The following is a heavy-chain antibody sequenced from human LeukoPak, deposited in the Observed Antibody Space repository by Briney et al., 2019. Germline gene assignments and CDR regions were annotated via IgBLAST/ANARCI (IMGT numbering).Heavy chain of an antibody. J-gene: IGHJ5*02. CDR1: GFTFSSYA. V-gene: IGHV3-30-3*01. Sequence: GRSLRLSCAASGFTFSSYAIHWVRQAPGKGLEWVAVISYDGSNKYYADSVKGRFTISRDNSKNTLYLQMNSLRAEDTAVYYCARDDCSSISCYHNWFDPWGQGTLVTVSS. CDR3: ARDDCSSISCYHNWFDP. D-gene: IGHD2-2*01. CDR2: ISYDGSNK.